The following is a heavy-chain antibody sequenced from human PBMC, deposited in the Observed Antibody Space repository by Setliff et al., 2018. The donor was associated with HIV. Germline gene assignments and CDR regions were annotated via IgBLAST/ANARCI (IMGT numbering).Heavy chain of an antibody. CDR1: RFTFSNYA. D-gene: IGHD2-15*01. CDR2: ITHDGTNK. V-gene: IGHV3-30*04. Sequence: PGGSLRLSCAASRFTFSNYALHWVRQTPGKGLEWVAVITHDGTNKYYGDSVKGRFTISRDNSKNTLSLQMNSLRAEDTAVYYCARDSAHCSGGSCPSYYYYMDVWGKGTAVTVSS. CDR3: ARDSAHCSGGSCPSYYYYMDV. J-gene: IGHJ6*03.